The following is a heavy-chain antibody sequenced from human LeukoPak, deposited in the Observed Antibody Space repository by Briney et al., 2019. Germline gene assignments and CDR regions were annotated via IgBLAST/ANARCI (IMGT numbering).Heavy chain of an antibody. Sequence: GGSLRLSCVASGVTVTNKYMSWVRQAPGEGLEWVSIIYSGVTAYYADSVQGRITIPKHHSKNTLYLQMNGLRAEDTAVYYCASSGWKGGLEFDYWGQGARVAVPS. CDR1: GVTVTNKY. V-gene: IGHV3-66*01. CDR2: IYSGVTA. CDR3: ASSGWKGGLEFDY. J-gene: IGHJ4*02. D-gene: IGHD6-19*01.